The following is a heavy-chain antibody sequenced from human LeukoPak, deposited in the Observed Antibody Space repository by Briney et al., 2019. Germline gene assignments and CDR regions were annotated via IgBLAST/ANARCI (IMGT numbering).Heavy chain of an antibody. CDR1: GFSFSDFY. Sequence: GGSLRLSCAASGFSFSDFYMSWIRQAPGMGLEGISYIGTRSNPIYYADSVKGRFTISGDDAKNSLYLQMNSLRDEDTAVYFCAREARGSGRDFDYWGQGILVTVSS. CDR2: IGTRSNPI. CDR3: AREARGSGRDFDY. J-gene: IGHJ4*02. D-gene: IGHD1-26*01. V-gene: IGHV3-11*01.